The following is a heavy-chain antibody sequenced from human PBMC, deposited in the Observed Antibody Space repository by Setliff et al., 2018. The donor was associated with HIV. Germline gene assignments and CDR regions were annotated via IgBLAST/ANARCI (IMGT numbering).Heavy chain of an antibody. J-gene: IGHJ4*02. CDR1: GYTFSSYG. CDR3: ASSSPTTYYYGSGSPPLDY. D-gene: IGHD3-10*01. CDR2: VSVYNGKT. V-gene: IGHV1-18*01. Sequence: ASVKVSCKASGYTFSSYGISWVRQAPGQGLEWMGWVSVYNGKTDYAQTLQGRVTMTTDTSTNTAYMELRSLRSDDTAVYYCASSSPTTYYYGSGSPPLDYWGQGTLVTVSS.